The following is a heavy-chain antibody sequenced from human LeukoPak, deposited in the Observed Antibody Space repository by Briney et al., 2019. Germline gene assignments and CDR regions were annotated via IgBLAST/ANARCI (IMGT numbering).Heavy chain of an antibody. V-gene: IGHV3-48*01. D-gene: IGHD3/OR15-3a*01. CDR1: GFTFSYSA. J-gene: IGHJ4*02. CDR2: IGTGGNLI. Sequence: GGSLRLSCAASGFTFSYSAINWVRQGPGKGLEWVAYIGTGGNLIVYADSVRGRFTISREDAQNSVYLQMNSLRVEDTAVYYCARDFWTPHDWGQGTLVTVSS. CDR3: ARDFWTPHD.